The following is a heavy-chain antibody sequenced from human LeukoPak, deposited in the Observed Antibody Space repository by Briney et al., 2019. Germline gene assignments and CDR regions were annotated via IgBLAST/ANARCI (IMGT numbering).Heavy chain of an antibody. CDR1: EFSVGSNY. Sequence: GGSPRLSCAASEFSVGSNYMTWVRQAPGKGLEWVSLIYSGGSTYYADSVKGRFTISRDNFKNTLYLQMNSLRAEDTAVYYCARPQEIHQLWLRNQGYYFDYWGQGTLVTVSS. V-gene: IGHV3-66*04. J-gene: IGHJ4*02. CDR3: ARPQEIHQLWLRNQGYYFDY. CDR2: IYSGGST. D-gene: IGHD5-18*01.